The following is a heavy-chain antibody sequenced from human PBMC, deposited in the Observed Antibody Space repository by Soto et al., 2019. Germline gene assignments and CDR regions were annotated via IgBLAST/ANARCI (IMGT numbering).Heavy chain of an antibody. D-gene: IGHD3-22*01. CDR3: ARGGSGYTCFNEF. CDR2: IIPVFQTA. V-gene: IGHV1-69*01. J-gene: IGHJ4*02. CDR1: GGLFSSYP. Sequence: QEQLVQSGAEVKKPGSSVKVSCRASGGLFSSYPISWVRQVPGRGLEWMGGIIPVFQTAYYTQRFQGRVTITADESTNTAYMELSSLRSEDTAIYYCARGGSGYTCFNEFWGQGTLVTVSS.